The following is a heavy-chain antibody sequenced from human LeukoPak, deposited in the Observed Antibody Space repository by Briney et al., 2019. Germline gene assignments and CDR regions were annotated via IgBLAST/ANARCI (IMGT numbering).Heavy chain of an antibody. CDR2: ISGSGGST. CDR3: ARRNTAIVNDY. D-gene: IGHD5-18*01. V-gene: IGHV3-23*01. CDR1: GFTFSNYD. Sequence: GGSLRLSCAASGFTFSNYDMSWFRQAPARGLEWVSTISGSGGSTYYADAVKGRFTISRDNSKNTLYLQVNSLRAEDTAIHYCARRNTAIVNDYWGQGTLVTVSS. J-gene: IGHJ4*02.